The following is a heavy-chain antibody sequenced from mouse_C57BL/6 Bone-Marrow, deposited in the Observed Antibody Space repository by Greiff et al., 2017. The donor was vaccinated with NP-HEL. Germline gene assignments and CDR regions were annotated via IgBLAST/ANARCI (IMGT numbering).Heavy chain of an antibody. V-gene: IGHV5-6*01. CDR2: ISSGGSYT. CDR1: GFTFSSYG. J-gene: IGHJ3*01. Sequence: EVKLQESGGDLVKPGGSLKLSCAASGFTFSSYGMSWVRQTPDKRLEWVATISSGGSYTYYPDSVKGRFTISRDNAKNTLYLQMSSLKSEDTAMYYCARHSRGSVAYWGQGTLVTVSA. D-gene: IGHD1-1*01. CDR3: ARHSRGSVAY.